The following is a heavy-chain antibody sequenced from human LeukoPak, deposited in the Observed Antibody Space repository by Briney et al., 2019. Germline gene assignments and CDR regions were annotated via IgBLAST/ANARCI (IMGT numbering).Heavy chain of an antibody. CDR1: GFTFSSYG. Sequence: GGSLRLSCAASGFTFSSYGMHWVRQAPGKGLEWVAVIWYDGSNKYYADSVKGRFTISRDNSKNTLYLQMNSLRAEDTAVYYCARGGRPLAARGNNWFDPWGQGTLVTVSS. CDR3: ARGGRPLAARGNNWFDP. J-gene: IGHJ5*02. D-gene: IGHD6-6*01. CDR2: IWYDGSNK. V-gene: IGHV3-33*01.